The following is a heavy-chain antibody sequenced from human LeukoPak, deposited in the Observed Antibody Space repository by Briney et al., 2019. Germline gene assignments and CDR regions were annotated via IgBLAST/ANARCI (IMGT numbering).Heavy chain of an antibody. CDR1: GYTFTSYA. D-gene: IGHD2-21*01. CDR2: INAGNGNT. Sequence: GASVKVSCKASGYTFTSYAMHWVRQAPGQRLEWVGWINAGNGNTKYSQKFQGRVTITRDTSASTAYMELSSLGSEDTAVYYCARDNRFYSPFDYWGQGTLVTVSS. CDR3: ARDNRFYSPFDY. J-gene: IGHJ4*02. V-gene: IGHV1-3*01.